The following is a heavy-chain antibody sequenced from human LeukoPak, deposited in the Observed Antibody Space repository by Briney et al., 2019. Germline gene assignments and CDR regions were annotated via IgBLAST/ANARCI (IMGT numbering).Heavy chain of an antibody. CDR3: AKGSAYYDFWSGYYFYYGMDV. Sequence: GESLRLSCAASGFTFSSYGMHWVRQAPGKGLEWVAVISYDGSNKYYADSVKGRFTISRDNSKNTLYLQMNSLRAEDTAVYYCAKGSAYYDFWSGYYFYYGMDVWGQGTTVTVSS. J-gene: IGHJ6*02. CDR1: GFTFSSYG. CDR2: ISYDGSNK. D-gene: IGHD3-3*01. V-gene: IGHV3-30*18.